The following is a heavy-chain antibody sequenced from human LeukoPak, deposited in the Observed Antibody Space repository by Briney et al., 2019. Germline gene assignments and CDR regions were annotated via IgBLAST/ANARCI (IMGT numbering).Heavy chain of an antibody. V-gene: IGHV3-30*02. J-gene: IGHJ4*02. D-gene: IGHD5-12*01. CDR3: ARDGGATIPRNFDY. Sequence: GGSLRLSCAASGFTFSSYGMHWVRQAPGKGLEWVAFIRDDGSTKNYADSVKGRFTISRDNSKNTLYLQMNSLRAEDTAVYYCARDGGATIPRNFDYWGQGTLVTVSS. CDR2: IRDDGSTK. CDR1: GFTFSSYG.